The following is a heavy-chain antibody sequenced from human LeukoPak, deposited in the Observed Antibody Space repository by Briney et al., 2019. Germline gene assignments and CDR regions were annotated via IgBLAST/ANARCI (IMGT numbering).Heavy chain of an antibody. CDR1: GGSISSYY. J-gene: IGHJ4*02. Sequence: PSETLSLTCIVSGGSISSYYWSWIRQPPGKGLEWIGYIYYSGSTNYNPSLKSRVTISVDTSENQFSLKLSSVTAADTAVYYCARGLMMAVAGRGEFHYWGQGTLVTVSS. V-gene: IGHV4-59*01. D-gene: IGHD6-13*01. CDR3: ARGLMMAVAGRGEFHY. CDR2: IYYSGST.